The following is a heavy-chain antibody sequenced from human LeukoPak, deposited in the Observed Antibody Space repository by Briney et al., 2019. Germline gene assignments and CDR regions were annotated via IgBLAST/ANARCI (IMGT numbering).Heavy chain of an antibody. Sequence: PSETLSLTCTVSGGSISSYYWSWIRQPAGEGLEWIGRIYTSGSTNYNPSLKSRVTMSVDTSKNQFSLKLSSVTAADTAVYYCARDPYYYGSGSYPYWGQRTLVTVSS. V-gene: IGHV4-4*07. D-gene: IGHD3-10*01. CDR3: ARDPYYYGSGSYPY. CDR2: IYTSGST. J-gene: IGHJ4*02. CDR1: GGSISSYY.